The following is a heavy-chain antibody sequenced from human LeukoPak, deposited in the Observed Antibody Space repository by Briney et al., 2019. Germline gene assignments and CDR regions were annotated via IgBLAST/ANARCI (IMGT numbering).Heavy chain of an antibody. CDR1: GFTFSSYW. V-gene: IGHV3-74*01. J-gene: IGHJ5*02. CDR2: INSDGSST. CDR3: ARDIDYGDPYNWFDP. Sequence: PGGSLRLSCAASGFTFSSYWMHWVRQAPGKGRVWVSRINSDGSSTSYADSVKGRFTISRDNAKNTLYLQMNSLRAEDTAVYYCARDIDYGDPYNWFDPWGQGTLVTVSS. D-gene: IGHD4-17*01.